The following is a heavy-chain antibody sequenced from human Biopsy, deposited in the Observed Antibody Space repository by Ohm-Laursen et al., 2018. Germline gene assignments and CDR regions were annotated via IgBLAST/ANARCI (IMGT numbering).Heavy chain of an antibody. CDR2: LSLDSSRI. CDR3: TKDLTPGGADV. V-gene: IGHV3-9*01. D-gene: IGHD4-17*01. CDR1: GFTLDSYA. Sequence: RSLRLSCAASGFTLDSYAIHWVRQAPGKGLEWVSGLSLDSSRIGYADSVKGRFTVSRDNAKNSLFLQMNSLREEDTALYYCTKDLTPGGADVWGQGTTVTVS. J-gene: IGHJ6*02.